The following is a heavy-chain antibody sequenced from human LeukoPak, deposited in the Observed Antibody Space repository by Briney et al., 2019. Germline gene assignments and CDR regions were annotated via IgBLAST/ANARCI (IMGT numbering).Heavy chain of an antibody. D-gene: IGHD5-18*01. CDR1: GSTFDDYA. Sequence: GGSLRLSCAASGSTFDDYAMHWVRQAPGKGLEWVSGISWNSGSIGYADSVKGRFTISRDNAKNSLYLQMNSLRAEDMALYYCAKDLYSYGSQGFDYWGQGTLVTVSS. CDR2: ISWNSGSI. J-gene: IGHJ4*02. V-gene: IGHV3-9*03. CDR3: AKDLYSYGSQGFDY.